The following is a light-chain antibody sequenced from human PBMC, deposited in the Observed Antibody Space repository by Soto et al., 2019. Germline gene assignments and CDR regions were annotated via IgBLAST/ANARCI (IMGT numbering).Light chain of an antibody. CDR2: KAS. CDR3: QHYNSYSEA. Sequence: DIQMTQSPSTLSASVGDRVPITCRARQTISSWLAWYQQKPGKAPKLLIYKASTLKSGVPSRFSGSGSGTEFTLTISSLQPDDFATYYCQHYNSYSEAFGQGTKWIS. J-gene: IGKJ1*01. V-gene: IGKV1-5*03. CDR1: QTISSW.